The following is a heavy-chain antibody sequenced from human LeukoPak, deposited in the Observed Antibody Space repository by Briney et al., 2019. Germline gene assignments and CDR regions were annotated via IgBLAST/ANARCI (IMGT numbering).Heavy chain of an antibody. CDR1: GLTFSGYW. J-gene: IGHJ6*03. CDR2: INSDGRST. D-gene: IGHD3-3*01. V-gene: IGHV3-74*01. Sequence: GGSLRFSCAASGLTFSGYWMHWVRQAPGKGLVWVSRINSDGRSTTYADSVKGRFTVSRDNAKNTLYLQMNSLRAEDTAVYYCARGGGYYNFWSGDYYHYYYYMDVWGKGTTVTVSS. CDR3: ARGGGYYNFWSGDYYHYYYYMDV.